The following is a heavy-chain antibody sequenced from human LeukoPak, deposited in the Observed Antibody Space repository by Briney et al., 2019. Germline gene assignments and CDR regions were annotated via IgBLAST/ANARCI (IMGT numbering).Heavy chain of an antibody. V-gene: IGHV3-7*01. CDR2: IKQDGSEK. Sequence: GRSLRLSCAASGFTFSSYWMSWVRQAPGKGLEWVANIKQDGSEKYYVDSVKGRFTISRDNAKNSLYLQMNSLRAEDTAVYYCARVNGEGYGDYPYYFDYWGQGTLVTVSS. CDR3: ARVNGEGYGDYPYYFDY. D-gene: IGHD4-17*01. CDR1: GFTFSSYW. J-gene: IGHJ4*02.